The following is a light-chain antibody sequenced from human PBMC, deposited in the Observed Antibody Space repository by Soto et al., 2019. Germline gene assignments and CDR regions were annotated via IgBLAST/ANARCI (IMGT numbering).Light chain of an antibody. CDR1: QGISSW. J-gene: IGKJ1*01. V-gene: IGKV1-12*01. CDR2: KAS. Sequence: IQMTQSPFSVSASVGDRVTITCRASQGISSWLAWYQQKPGKSPTLLIYKASNLQTGVPSRFSGSGSGTEFTLTISSLQPDDFATYYCQQHNGYSERMFGQGTKVDI. CDR3: QQHNGYSERM.